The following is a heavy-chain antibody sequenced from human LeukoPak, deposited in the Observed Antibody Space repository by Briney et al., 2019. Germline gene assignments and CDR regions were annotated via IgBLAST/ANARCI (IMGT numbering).Heavy chain of an antibody. V-gene: IGHV4-59*12. CDR1: GGSISGYY. J-gene: IGHJ4*02. D-gene: IGHD5/OR15-5a*01. CDR3: AKGNPFYDY. Sequence: PSETLSLTCTVSGGSISGYYWTWIRQPPGKGLEWIGYIYDSGTTNYNPSLKRRVTILVDTSKNKFSLTLSSVTAADTAVYYCAKGNPFYDYWGQGTLVTVSS. CDR2: IYDSGTT.